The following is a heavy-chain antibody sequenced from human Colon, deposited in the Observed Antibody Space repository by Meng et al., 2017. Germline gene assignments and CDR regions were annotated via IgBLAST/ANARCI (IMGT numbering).Heavy chain of an antibody. J-gene: IGHJ5*02. CDR2: VHDSGDT. CDR3: ARDPSNRGAFFDP. Sequence: VQLQASGQGLVKPSQTLSLTFVVSGGSISGDGYYWSWIRQHPGKGLEWIGYVHDSGDTYYKSSLKSRITISIDTSENQFSLKLKSVTAADTAVYYCARDPSNRGAFFDPWGQGTLVTVSS. CDR1: GGSISGDGYY. D-gene: IGHD3-10*01. V-gene: IGHV4-31*11.